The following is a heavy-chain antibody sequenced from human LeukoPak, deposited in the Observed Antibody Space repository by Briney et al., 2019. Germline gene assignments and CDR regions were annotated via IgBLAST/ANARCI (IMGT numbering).Heavy chain of an antibody. CDR2: INPSGDST. D-gene: IGHD6-13*01. CDR1: GYTFISYY. CDR3: ARGGSSWYGFDY. Sequence: ASVKVSCKASGYTFISYYMHWVRQAPGQGLEWMGIINPSGDSTSYARKFQGRVTMTRDTSTSTVYMELSSLRSEDTAVYYCARGGSSWYGFDYWGQGTLVTVSS. V-gene: IGHV1-46*01. J-gene: IGHJ4*02.